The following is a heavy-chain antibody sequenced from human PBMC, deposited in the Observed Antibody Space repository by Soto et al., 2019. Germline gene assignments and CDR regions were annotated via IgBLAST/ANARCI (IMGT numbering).Heavy chain of an antibody. CDR2: INAGNGNT. J-gene: IGHJ5*02. CDR3: ARGGYCSSTSCWDFAS. D-gene: IGHD2-2*01. Sequence: ASVKVSCKASGYTFTSYAMHWVRQAPGQRLEWMGWINAGNGNTKYSQKFQGRVTITRDTSASTAYMELSSLRSEDTAVYYCARGGYCSSTSCWDFASWGQGTLVTVSS. CDR1: GYTFTSYA. V-gene: IGHV1-3*01.